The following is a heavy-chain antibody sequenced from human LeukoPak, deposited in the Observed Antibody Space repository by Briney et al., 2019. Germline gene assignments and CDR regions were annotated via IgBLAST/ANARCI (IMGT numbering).Heavy chain of an antibody. D-gene: IGHD2-2*01. Sequence: GGSLRLSCVASGFTFSSYSMNWVRQAPGKGLEWVSYITSSSSTIFYADSVKGRFTISRDNAKNSLYLQMNSLRAEDTAVYYCAREVGCSSTSCSDYWGQGTLVTVSS. CDR2: ITSSSSTI. V-gene: IGHV3-48*01. CDR1: GFTFSSYS. CDR3: AREVGCSSTSCSDY. J-gene: IGHJ4*02.